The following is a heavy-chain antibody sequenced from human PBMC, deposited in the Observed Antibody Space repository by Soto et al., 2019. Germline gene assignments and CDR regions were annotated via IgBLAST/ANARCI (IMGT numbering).Heavy chain of an antibody. Sequence: GASVKVSCKASGGTFSSYAISWVRQAPGQGLEWMGGIIPIFGTANYAQKFQGRVTITADESTSTAYMELSSLRSEDTAVYYCARAYSSSPQNHLYYYGMDVWGQGTTVTVSS. CDR1: GGTFSSYA. CDR3: ARAYSSSPQNHLYYYGMDV. CDR2: IIPIFGTA. V-gene: IGHV1-69*13. D-gene: IGHD6-6*01. J-gene: IGHJ6*02.